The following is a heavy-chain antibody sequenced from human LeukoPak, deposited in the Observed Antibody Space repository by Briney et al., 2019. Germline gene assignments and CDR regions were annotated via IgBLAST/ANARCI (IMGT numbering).Heavy chain of an antibody. CDR2: IKQDGSEK. V-gene: IGHV3-7*01. CDR1: GFTFSSYW. J-gene: IGHJ4*02. D-gene: IGHD5-18*01. CDR3: ARVWRFSGYTYGNFDY. Sequence: GGSLRLSCAVSGFTFSSYWMSWVRQAPGKGLEWVANIKQDGSEKYYVDSVKGRFTIPRDNAKNSLYLQMNSLRAEDTAVYYCARVWRFSGYTYGNFDYWGQGTLVTVSS.